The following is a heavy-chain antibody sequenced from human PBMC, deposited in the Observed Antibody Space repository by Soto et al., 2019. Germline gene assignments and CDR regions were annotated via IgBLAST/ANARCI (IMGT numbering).Heavy chain of an antibody. CDR2: IYYSGST. Sequence: SGTLSLTCTVSGASISDYYWSWIRQPPGKGLEWIGYIYYSGSTNYNPSLKSRVTISVDTSKNQFSLKLSSVTAADTAVYYCARRWGRTFDYWGQGTLVTVSS. V-gene: IGHV4-59*08. CDR1: GASISDYY. CDR3: ARRWGRTFDY. J-gene: IGHJ4*02. D-gene: IGHD7-27*01.